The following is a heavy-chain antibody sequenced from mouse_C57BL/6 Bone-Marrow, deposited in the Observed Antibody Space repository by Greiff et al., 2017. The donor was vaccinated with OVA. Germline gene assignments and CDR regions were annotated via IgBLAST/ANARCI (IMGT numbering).Heavy chain of an antibody. D-gene: IGHD1-1*01. Sequence: VQLQQSGAELVRPGASVKLSCTASGFNIKDYYMHWVKQRPEQGLEWIGRIDPEDGDTEYAPKFQGKATMTADTSSNTAYLQLSSLTSEDTAVYYCSRDYYYDSSYAMDYWGQGTSVTVSS. CDR1: GFNIKDYY. CDR2: IDPEDGDT. J-gene: IGHJ4*01. CDR3: SRDYYYDSSYAMDY. V-gene: IGHV14-1*01.